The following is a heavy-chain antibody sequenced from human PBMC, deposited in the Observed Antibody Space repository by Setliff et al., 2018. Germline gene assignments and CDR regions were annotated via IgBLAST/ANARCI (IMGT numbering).Heavy chain of an antibody. CDR3: TRDQDYYGMDV. V-gene: IGHV3-7*01. CDR2: ITHDGSKT. J-gene: IGHJ6*02. CDR1: GFTFSTYW. Sequence: GGSLRLSCAASGFTFSTYWMGWVRQAQGKGLEWVASITHDGSKTYILDSGKGRFTISRDNTKNSLYLQMNSLRGEDTAVYHCTRDQDYYGMDVWGQGTTVTVSS.